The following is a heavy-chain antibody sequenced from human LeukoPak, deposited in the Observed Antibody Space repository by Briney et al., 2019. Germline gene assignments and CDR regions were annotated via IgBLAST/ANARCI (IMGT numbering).Heavy chain of an antibody. J-gene: IGHJ4*02. Sequence: ETLSLTCTVSGGSISSSSYYWGWIRQPPGKGLEWVSSISSSSSYIYYADSVKGRFTISRDNAKNSVYLQMNSLRAEDTAVYYCARDSSWAFDYWGQGTLVTVSS. CDR2: ISSSSSYI. D-gene: IGHD6-13*01. V-gene: IGHV3-21*06. CDR1: GGSISSSS. CDR3: ARDSSWAFDY.